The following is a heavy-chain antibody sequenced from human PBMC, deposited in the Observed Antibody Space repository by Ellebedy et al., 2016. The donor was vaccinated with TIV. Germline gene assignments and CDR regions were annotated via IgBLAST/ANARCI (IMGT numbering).Heavy chain of an antibody. CDR1: GFTFRSDS. Sequence: PGGSLRLSCAASGFTFRSDSMHWVRKAPGKGLEGVSYISSSSSTIYYADSVKGRFTISRDNAKNSLYLQMNSLRAEDTAVYYCAGDDYGDSTFDYWGQGTLVTVSS. CDR3: AGDDYGDSTFDY. D-gene: IGHD4-17*01. J-gene: IGHJ4*02. V-gene: IGHV3-48*01. CDR2: ISSSSSTI.